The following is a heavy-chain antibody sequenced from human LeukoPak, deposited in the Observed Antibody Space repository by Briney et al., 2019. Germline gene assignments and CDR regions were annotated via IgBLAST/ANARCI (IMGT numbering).Heavy chain of an antibody. D-gene: IGHD6-13*01. CDR3: ARNGDSSSWYHEFDP. CDR2: IIPIFGTA. V-gene: IGHV1-69*13. CDR1: GGTFSSYA. Sequence: SVTVSCKASGGTFSSYAISWVRQAPGQGLEWMGGIIPIFGTANYAQQFQGRVTITADESTSTAYMKLSSLRSEDTAVYYCARNGDSSSWYHEFDPWGQGTLVTVSS. J-gene: IGHJ5*02.